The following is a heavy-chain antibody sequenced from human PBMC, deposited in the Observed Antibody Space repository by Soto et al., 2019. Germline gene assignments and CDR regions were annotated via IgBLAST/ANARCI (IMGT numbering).Heavy chain of an antibody. D-gene: IGHD3-3*01. J-gene: IGHJ6*03. Sequence: QVQLQESGPGLVKPSETLSLTCTVSGGSISSYYWSWIRQPPGKGLEWIGYIYYSGSTNYNPSLKSRVTISVDTSKNQFSLKLSSVTAADTAVYYCARLLDYYYYMDVWGKGTTVTVSS. CDR2: IYYSGST. CDR3: ARLLDYYYYMDV. CDR1: GGSISSYY. V-gene: IGHV4-59*01.